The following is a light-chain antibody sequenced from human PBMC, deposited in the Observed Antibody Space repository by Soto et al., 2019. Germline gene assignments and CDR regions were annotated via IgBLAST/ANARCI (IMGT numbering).Light chain of an antibody. Sequence: EIVFTHSPGTLSLSPVERATLSCRASLTISYNYLAWYQQKAGQAPRLVIFGASSRATGIPDRFSASGSGTDFTLTISRLEPEDFAVYYCQQYSMAPLTFGQGTKVEVK. V-gene: IGKV3-20*01. J-gene: IGKJ1*01. CDR3: QQYSMAPLT. CDR2: GAS. CDR1: LTISYNY.